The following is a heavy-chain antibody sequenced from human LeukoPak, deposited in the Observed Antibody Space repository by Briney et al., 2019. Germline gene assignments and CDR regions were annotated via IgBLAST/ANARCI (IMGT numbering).Heavy chain of an antibody. D-gene: IGHD3-3*01. J-gene: IGHJ3*02. CDR3: ARHNDPYEAFYI. Sequence: SQTLSLTCTLSGGSNSSVGYYWRSLRQLPGRGLEWIAYISYSRSTSYHQCLMSPITISLKTTEFKFSLKLRPANAAVTDVYYCARHNDPYEAFYIWGQGKMVTVSS. V-gene: IGHV4-31*01. CDR1: GGSNSSVGYY. CDR2: ISYSRST.